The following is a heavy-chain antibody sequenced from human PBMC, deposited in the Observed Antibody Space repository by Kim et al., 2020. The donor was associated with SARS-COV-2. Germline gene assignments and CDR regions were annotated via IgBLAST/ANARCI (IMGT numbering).Heavy chain of an antibody. CDR1: GGSFSGYY. D-gene: IGHD3-3*01. V-gene: IGHV4-34*01. J-gene: IGHJ6*02. Sequence: SETLSLTCAVYGGSFSGYYWSWIRQPPGKGLEWIGEINHSGSTNYNPSLKSRVTISVDTSKNQFSLKLSSVTAADTAVYYCARVPYYDFWSGYYVWVGSPSPTGDEYGMDVWGQGTTVTVSS. CDR2: INHSGST. CDR3: ARVPYYDFWSGYYVWVGSPSPTGDEYGMDV.